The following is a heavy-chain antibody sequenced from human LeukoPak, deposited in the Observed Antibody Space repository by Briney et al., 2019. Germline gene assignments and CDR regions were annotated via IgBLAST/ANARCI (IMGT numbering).Heavy chain of an antibody. D-gene: IGHD5-24*01. CDR1: GGSFSDRY. J-gene: IGHJ4*02. CDR3: ARSGYTRRFIDY. Sequence: PSETLSLTCGVYGGSFSDRYWKWIRQPPGKGLEWIGEINHSGSTNYNPSLKSRVIMSVDTPKNQFSLKLSSVTAADTAVYYCARSGYTRRFIDYWGQGTLVTVSS. CDR2: INHSGST. V-gene: IGHV4-34*01.